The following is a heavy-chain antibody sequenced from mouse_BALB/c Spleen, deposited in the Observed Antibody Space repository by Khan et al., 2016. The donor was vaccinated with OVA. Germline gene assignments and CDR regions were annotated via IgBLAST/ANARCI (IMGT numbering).Heavy chain of an antibody. Sequence: VELVESGPELVRPGASVKLSCKASGYTFTSYWINWVKQRPGQGLEWIGNIYPSDSYTNFNQKFKDKATLTVDKSSSTAYMQLSSPTSEDSAVDYCTREGGDGAWFADWGQGTLGTVSA. J-gene: IGHJ3*01. V-gene: IGHV1-69*02. D-gene: IGHD2-3*01. CDR1: GYTFTSYW. CDR3: TREGGDGAWFAD. CDR2: IYPSDSYT.